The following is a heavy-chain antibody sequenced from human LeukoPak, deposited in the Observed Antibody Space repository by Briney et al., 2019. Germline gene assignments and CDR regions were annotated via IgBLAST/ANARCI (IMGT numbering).Heavy chain of an antibody. CDR3: ARDLQAPAAGTFYFDY. D-gene: IGHD6-13*01. Sequence: SETLSLTCTVSGYSLSSGYYWGWIRPPPGKGLEWIGSIYHSGSTYYNPSLKSRVTISVDTSKNQFSLKLSSVTAADTAVYYCARDLQAPAAGTFYFDYWGQGTLVTVSS. J-gene: IGHJ4*02. V-gene: IGHV4-38-2*02. CDR1: GYSLSSGYY. CDR2: IYHSGST.